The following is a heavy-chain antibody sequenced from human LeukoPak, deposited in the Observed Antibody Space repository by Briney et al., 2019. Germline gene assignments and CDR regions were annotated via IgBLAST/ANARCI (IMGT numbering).Heavy chain of an antibody. Sequence: GASVKVSCKASGYTFTGYYMHWVRQAPGQGLEWMGWINPNSGGTNYAQKFQGRVTMTRDTSISTAYMELSRLRSEDTAVYYCARESYRNYNTFDIWGQGTMVTVSS. CDR3: ARESYRNYNTFDI. CDR1: GYTFTGYY. J-gene: IGHJ3*02. D-gene: IGHD1-14*01. CDR2: INPNSGGT. V-gene: IGHV1-2*02.